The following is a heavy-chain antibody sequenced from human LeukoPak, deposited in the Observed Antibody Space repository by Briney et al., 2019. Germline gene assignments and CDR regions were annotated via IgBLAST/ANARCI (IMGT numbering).Heavy chain of an antibody. Sequence: ASVKVSCKASGYTFTCYYMHWVRQAPGQGLEWMGWINPNSGGTNYAQKFQGRVTMTRDTSISTAYMELSRLRSDDTAVYYCARAKTRGYSYSVHGYWGQGTLVTVSS. D-gene: IGHD5-18*01. CDR2: INPNSGGT. CDR3: ARAKTRGYSYSVHGY. V-gene: IGHV1-2*02. CDR1: GYTFTCYY. J-gene: IGHJ4*02.